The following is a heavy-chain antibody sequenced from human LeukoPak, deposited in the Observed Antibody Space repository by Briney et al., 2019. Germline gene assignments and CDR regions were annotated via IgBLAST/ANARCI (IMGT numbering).Heavy chain of an antibody. CDR2: ISYDGSNK. V-gene: IGHV3-30*04. D-gene: IGHD3-22*01. Sequence: GGSLRLSCAASGFTFSSYAMHWVRQAPGKGLEWVAVISYDGSNKYYADSVKGRFTISRDNSKNTLYLQMNSLRAEDTAVYYCAKRGSGYLGNFLDYWGQGTLVTVSS. J-gene: IGHJ4*02. CDR3: AKRGSGYLGNFLDY. CDR1: GFTFSSYA.